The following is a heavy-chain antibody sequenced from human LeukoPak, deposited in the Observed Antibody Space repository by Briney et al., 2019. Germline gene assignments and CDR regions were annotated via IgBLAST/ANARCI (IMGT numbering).Heavy chain of an antibody. CDR1: GYTFTSYD. V-gene: IGHV1-8*01. D-gene: IGHD5-18*01. CDR2: MNPNSGNT. J-gene: IGHJ6*03. Sequence: EASVNVSCKASGYTFTSYDINWVRQATGQGLEWMGWMNPNSGNTGYAQKFQGRVTITTDESTSTAYMELSSLRSEDTAVYYCARAEPSYGDLYYYYYYMDVWGKGTTVTVSS. CDR3: ARAEPSYGDLYYYYYYMDV.